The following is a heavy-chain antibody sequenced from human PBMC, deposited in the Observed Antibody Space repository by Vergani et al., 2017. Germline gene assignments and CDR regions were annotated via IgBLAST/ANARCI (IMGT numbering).Heavy chain of an antibody. CDR2: IIPILGIA. Sequence: QVQLVQSGAEVKKPGSSVKVSCKASGGTFSSYAISWVRQAPGQGLEWMGRIIPILGIANYAQKFQGRVTITADKSTSTAYMELSSLRSEDTAVYYCASHYDFWSGYPTPFDYWGQGTLVTVSS. J-gene: IGHJ4*02. D-gene: IGHD3-3*01. V-gene: IGHV1-69*04. CDR3: ASHYDFWSGYPTPFDY. CDR1: GGTFSSYA.